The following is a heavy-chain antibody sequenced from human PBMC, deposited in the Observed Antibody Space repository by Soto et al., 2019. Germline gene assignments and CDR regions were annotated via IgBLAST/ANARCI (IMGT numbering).Heavy chain of an antibody. CDR2: TYYRSKWYN. J-gene: IGHJ5*02. CDR3: AREKGSSSWYVRWFDP. Sequence: PSQTLSLTCAISGDSVSSNSAAWNWIRQSPSRGLEWLGRTYYRSKWYNDYAVSVKSRITINPDTSKNQFSLQLNSVTPEDTAVYYCAREKGSSSWYVRWFDPWGQGTLVTVSS. D-gene: IGHD6-13*01. V-gene: IGHV6-1*01. CDR1: GDSVSSNSAA.